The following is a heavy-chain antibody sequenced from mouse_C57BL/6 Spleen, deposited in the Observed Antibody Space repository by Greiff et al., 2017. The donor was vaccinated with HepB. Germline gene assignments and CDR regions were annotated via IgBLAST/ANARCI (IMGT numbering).Heavy chain of an antibody. CDR3: ARGGGAMDY. Sequence: VQLQQSGAELVRPGTSVKVSCKASGYAFTNYLIEWVKQRPGQGLEWIGVINPGSGGTNYNEKFKGKATLTADKSSSTAYMQLSSLTSEDSAVYFCARGGGAMDYWGQGTSFTVSS. V-gene: IGHV1-54*01. CDR2: INPGSGGT. CDR1: GYAFTNYL. J-gene: IGHJ4*01.